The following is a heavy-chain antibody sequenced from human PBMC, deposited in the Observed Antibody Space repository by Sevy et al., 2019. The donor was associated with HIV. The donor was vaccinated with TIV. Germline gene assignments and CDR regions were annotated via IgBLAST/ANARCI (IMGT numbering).Heavy chain of an antibody. V-gene: IGHV4-59*01. Sequence: SETLSLTCTVSGGSISSYYWSWIRQPPGKGLEWIGYIYYSGSTNYKPSLKSRVTISVDTSKNQFSLKLSSVTAADTAVYYCARVGYCGSGTHYTFDYWGQGTLVTVSS. CDR2: IYYSGST. J-gene: IGHJ4*02. CDR1: GGSISSYY. D-gene: IGHD3-10*01. CDR3: ARVGYCGSGTHYTFDY.